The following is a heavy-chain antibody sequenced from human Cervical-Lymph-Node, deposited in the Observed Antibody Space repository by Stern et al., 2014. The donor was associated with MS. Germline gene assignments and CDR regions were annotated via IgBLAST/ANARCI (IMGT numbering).Heavy chain of an antibody. J-gene: IGHJ4*02. CDR1: GGSFKTHA. V-gene: IGHV1-69*01. CDR3: ARDRNGEGVMAY. D-gene: IGHD3-16*01. CDR2: TIPMFAST. Sequence: HVPLVESGPELKKPGPSVKVSCTVSGGSFKTHAITWVRLAPRHGPEWKGGTIPMFASTNIAQRFQGRVTITEDESTNTAYMEMRSLRTEDTAVYYCARDRNGEGVMAYWGQGTLVTVSS.